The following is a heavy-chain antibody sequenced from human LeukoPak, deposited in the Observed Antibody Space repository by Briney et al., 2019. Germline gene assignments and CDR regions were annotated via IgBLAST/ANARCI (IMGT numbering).Heavy chain of an antibody. CDR2: IYYSGST. J-gene: IGHJ4*02. CDR3: ARGPGVYYRFDY. D-gene: IGHD2-8*01. Sequence: PSETLSLTCIVSGGSISKYYWSWIRQPPGKGLEWIGYIYYSGSTNYNPSLKSRVTISVDTSKNQFSLKLSSVTAADTAVYYCARGPGVYYRFDYWGQGTLVAVSS. V-gene: IGHV4-59*01. CDR1: GGSISKYY.